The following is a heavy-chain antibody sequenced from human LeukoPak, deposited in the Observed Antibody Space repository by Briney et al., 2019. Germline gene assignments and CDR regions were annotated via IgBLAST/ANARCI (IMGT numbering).Heavy chain of an antibody. D-gene: IGHD2-15*01. V-gene: IGHV3-73*01. Sequence: GGSLRLSYAASGFTFSDSAMHWVRQAAGKGLEWVGRIRSKAKSYATAYAASVNGRFITSRDDSENMAYLQLNSLKTEDTAVYYCTVDRGDRSGGSWCIDKWGQGTLVTVSS. CDR2: IRSKAKSYAT. J-gene: IGHJ4*02. CDR3: TVDRGDRSGGSWCIDK. CDR1: GFTFSDSA.